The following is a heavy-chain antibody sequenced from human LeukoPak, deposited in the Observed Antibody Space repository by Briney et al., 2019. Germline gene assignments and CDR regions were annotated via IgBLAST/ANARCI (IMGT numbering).Heavy chain of an antibody. V-gene: IGHV4-59*08. J-gene: IGHJ4*02. Sequence: SETLSLTCTVSGGSISPYSWTWIRQPPGKGLEWIGYIYYSGSTNYNPSPKSRVTISVDTSKNQFSLKLTSVTAADTAVYYCARGVSGYTVSFDYWGQGTLVTVSS. CDR3: ARGVSGYTVSFDY. CDR2: IYYSGST. CDR1: GGSISPYS. D-gene: IGHD3-22*01.